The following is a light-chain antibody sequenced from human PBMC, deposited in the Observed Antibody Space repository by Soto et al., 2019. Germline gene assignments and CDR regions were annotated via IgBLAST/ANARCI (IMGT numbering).Light chain of an antibody. V-gene: IGKV3-15*01. CDR2: GAS. CDR3: QQYNNWPWLT. J-gene: IGKJ4*01. CDR1: QSVSSN. Sequence: EIVMTQSPATLSVSPGERATLSCRASQSVSSNLAWYQQKPGQAPRLLIYGASTRATGIPARFSGSGSGTEFTLIISSLQSEDFAVYYCQQYNNWPWLTFGGGTKVEIK.